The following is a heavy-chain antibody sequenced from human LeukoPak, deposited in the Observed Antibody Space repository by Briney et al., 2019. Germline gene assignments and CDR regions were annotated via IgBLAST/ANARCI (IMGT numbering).Heavy chain of an antibody. CDR1: GYTFTSYY. CDR3: ARGVVPAAMSHNWFDP. D-gene: IGHD2-2*01. V-gene: IGHV7-4-1*02. CDR2: INTNTGNP. Sequence: ASVKVSCKASGYTFTSYYMHWVRQAPGQGLEWMGWINTNTGNPTYAQGFTGRFVFSLDTSVSTAYLQISSLKAEDTAVYYCARGVVPAAMSHNWFDPWGQGTLVTVSS. J-gene: IGHJ5*02.